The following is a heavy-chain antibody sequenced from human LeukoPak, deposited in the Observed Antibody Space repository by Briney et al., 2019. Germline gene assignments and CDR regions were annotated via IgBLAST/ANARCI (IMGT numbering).Heavy chain of an antibody. CDR3: ARGPQYCSDGSCYSYAFDI. V-gene: IGHV4-59*01. CDR2: IYYSGST. Sequence: SETLSLTCTVSGGSISTSYWSWIRQPPGKGLEWIGYIYYSGSTNYNPSLKSRFTISVDTSKNPFSLKLNSLTAADTAVYYCARGPQYCSDGSCYSYAFDIWGQGTMVTVSS. D-gene: IGHD2-15*01. J-gene: IGHJ3*02. CDR1: GGSISTSY.